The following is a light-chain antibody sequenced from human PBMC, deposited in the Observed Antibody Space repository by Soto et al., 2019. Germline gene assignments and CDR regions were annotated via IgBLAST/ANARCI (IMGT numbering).Light chain of an antibody. Sequence: QSALTQPASVSGSPGQSITISCTGTSSDVGGYNYVSWYQQHPGKAPKLMIYDVSNLPSGVSNRFSGSKSVNTASLTISGLQAEDEADYYCSSYTSSSTFHVVFGGGTKLTVL. J-gene: IGLJ2*01. V-gene: IGLV2-14*01. CDR2: DVS. CDR1: SSDVGGYNY. CDR3: SSYTSSSTFHVV.